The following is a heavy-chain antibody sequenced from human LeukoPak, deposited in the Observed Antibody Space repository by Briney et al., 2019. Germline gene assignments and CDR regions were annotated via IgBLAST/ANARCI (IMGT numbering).Heavy chain of an antibody. CDR2: IYYSGST. D-gene: IGHD2-2*01. CDR1: GGSISSSSYY. V-gene: IGHV4-39*01. J-gene: IGHJ5*02. CDR3: ARSNIVVVPAAPDGGNWFDP. Sequence: SETLSLTCTVSGGSISSSSYYWGWIRQPPGKGLEWIGSIYYSGSTYYNPSLKSRVTISVDTSKNQFSLKLSSVTAADTAVHYCARSNIVVVPAAPDGGNWFDPWGQGTLVTVSS.